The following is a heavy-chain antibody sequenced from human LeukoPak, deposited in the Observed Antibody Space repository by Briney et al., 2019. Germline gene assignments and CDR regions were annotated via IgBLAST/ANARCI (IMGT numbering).Heavy chain of an antibody. J-gene: IGHJ4*02. CDR3: ARGPPLRYFDWLFHESYFDD. Sequence: ASVKVSCKASGYTFTGYYMHWGRQAPGQGGEWMGWINPNSGGTNYAQKFQGRVTMTRDTSISTAYMELSRLRSDDTAVYYCARGPPLRYFDWLFHESYFDDWGQGTLVTVSS. CDR2: INPNSGGT. V-gene: IGHV1-2*02. D-gene: IGHD3-9*01. CDR1: GYTFTGYY.